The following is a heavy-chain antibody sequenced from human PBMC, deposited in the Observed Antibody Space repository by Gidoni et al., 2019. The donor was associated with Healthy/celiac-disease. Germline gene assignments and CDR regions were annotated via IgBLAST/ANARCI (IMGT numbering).Heavy chain of an antibody. Sequence: QVQLQESGPGLVKPSETLSLTCTVSGGSISSYYWSWTRQPARKGLEWIGRIYTSGRTNYNPSLKSRVTMSVDTSKNQFSLKLSSVTAADTAVYYCARSIAAAIYYFDYWGQGTLVTVSS. CDR1: GGSISSYY. V-gene: IGHV4-4*07. CDR3: ARSIAAAIYYFDY. CDR2: IYTSGRT. J-gene: IGHJ4*02. D-gene: IGHD6-13*01.